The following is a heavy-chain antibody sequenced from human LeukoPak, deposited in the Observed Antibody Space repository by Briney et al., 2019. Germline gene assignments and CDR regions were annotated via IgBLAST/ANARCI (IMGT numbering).Heavy chain of an antibody. Sequence: PSETLSLTCPVSGGSISSGSYNWGWIRQPPGKGLEWIGSIYYSGSTYYNPSLKSRVTISVETSKNQLSLKLSSVTAADTAVHFCARQSGSGMDYWGEGTLVTVSS. J-gene: IGHJ4*02. CDR2: IYYSGST. D-gene: IGHD3-10*01. CDR3: ARQSGSGMDY. CDR1: GGSISSGSYN. V-gene: IGHV4-39*01.